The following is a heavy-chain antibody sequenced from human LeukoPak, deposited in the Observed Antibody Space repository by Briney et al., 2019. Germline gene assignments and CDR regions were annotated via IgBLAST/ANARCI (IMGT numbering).Heavy chain of an antibody. D-gene: IGHD6-13*01. CDR3: ARAGYSSSWLLY. J-gene: IGHJ4*02. CDR1: GFTFSSYW. V-gene: IGHV3-74*01. Sequence: GGSLRLSCAASGFTFSSYWMHWVRQAPGKGLVWVSRINSDGSSTSYADSVKGRFTISRDNAKNSLYLQMNSLKAEDTAIYYCARAGYSSSWLLYWGQGTLVTVSS. CDR2: INSDGSST.